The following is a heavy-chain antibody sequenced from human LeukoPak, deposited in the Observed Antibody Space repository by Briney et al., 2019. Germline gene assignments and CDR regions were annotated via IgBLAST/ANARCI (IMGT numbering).Heavy chain of an antibody. CDR3: AKDQAGA. J-gene: IGHJ5*02. Sequence: GGSLRLSCAASGFTLRSYWMSWVRQAPGKGLEWVASIKRDGSEKYYVDSVKGRFTISRDNPKNTLYLQMNSLEEEDTAVYYCAKDQAGAWGQGTLVTVSS. D-gene: IGHD1-26*01. V-gene: IGHV3-7*01. CDR1: GFTLRSYW. CDR2: IKRDGSEK.